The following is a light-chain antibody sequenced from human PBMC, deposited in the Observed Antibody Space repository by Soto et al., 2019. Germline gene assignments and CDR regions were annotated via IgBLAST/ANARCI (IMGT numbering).Light chain of an antibody. V-gene: IGKV1-5*03. CDR3: QQSFT. J-gene: IGKJ3*01. CDR2: KAS. CDR1: QSISSW. Sequence: DIQMTQSPSTLSASVGDRVTITCRASQSISSWLAWYQQKPGKAPKLLIYKASTLESGVPSRFSGSGSGTDFTLTISSLQPDDFATYYCQQSFTFGHGTKVDIK.